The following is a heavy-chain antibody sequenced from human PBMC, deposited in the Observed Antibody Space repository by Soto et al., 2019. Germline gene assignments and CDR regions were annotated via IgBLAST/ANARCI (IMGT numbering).Heavy chain of an antibody. D-gene: IGHD1-26*01. J-gene: IGHJ4*02. V-gene: IGHV1-46*01. CDR3: ARDSGSYYLDY. CDR1: GYTFTSYY. CDR2: INPSGGST. Sequence: SVKVSCKASGYTFTSYYMHWVRQAPVQGLEWMGIINPSGGSTSYAQKFQGRVTMTRDTSTSTVYMELSSLRSEDTAVYYCARDSGSYYLDYWGQGTLVTVSS.